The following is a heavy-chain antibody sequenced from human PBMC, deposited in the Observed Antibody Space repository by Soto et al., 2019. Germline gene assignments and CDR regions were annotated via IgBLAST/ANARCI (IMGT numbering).Heavy chain of an antibody. V-gene: IGHV3-30*18. D-gene: IGHD1-26*01. CDR2: ISYDGSKK. CDR3: AKPSIVGATLNYLDS. CDR1: GFTFSDYG. J-gene: IGHJ4*02. Sequence: GGSLRLSCAASGFTFSDYGIHGVRQAPGKGMEWVAVISYDGSKKYYADSVKGRFTISRDNSENTLYLQMNSLSAEDTAFYYCAKPSIVGATLNYLDSWGQVTLVIFST.